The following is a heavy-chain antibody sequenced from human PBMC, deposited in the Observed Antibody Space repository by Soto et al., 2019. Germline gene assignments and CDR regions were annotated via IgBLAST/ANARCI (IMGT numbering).Heavy chain of an antibody. CDR1: GCSISSGGYH. J-gene: IGHJ5*02. Sequence: SETLSLTCTVSGCSISSGGYHWGWIPQHPGKGLEWIGYIYYSGSTYYNPSLKSRVTISVDTSKNQFSLKLSSVTAADTAVYYCARASIAARPGNWFDPWGQGTLVTVS. CDR3: ARASIAARPGNWFDP. CDR2: IYYSGST. D-gene: IGHD6-6*01. V-gene: IGHV4-31*03.